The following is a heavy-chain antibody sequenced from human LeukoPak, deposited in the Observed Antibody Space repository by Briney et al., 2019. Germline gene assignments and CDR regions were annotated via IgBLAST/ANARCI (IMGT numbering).Heavy chain of an antibody. J-gene: IGHJ4*02. CDR3: ARGGGKAYYFDY. D-gene: IGHD4-23*01. CDR2: IYHSGST. Sequence: SETLSLTCTVSGYSISSGYYWGWIRQPPGKGLEWIGSIYHSGSTYYNPSLKSRVTISVDTSKNQFSLKLSSVTAADTAVYYCARGGGKAYYFDYWGQGTLVTVSS. CDR1: GYSISSGYY. V-gene: IGHV4-38-2*02.